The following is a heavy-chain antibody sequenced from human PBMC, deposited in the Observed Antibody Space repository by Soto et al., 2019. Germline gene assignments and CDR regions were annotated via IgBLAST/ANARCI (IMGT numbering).Heavy chain of an antibody. CDR3: ARVLRSGYYFDY. V-gene: IGHV4-59*11. CDR1: GDSLKNHY. J-gene: IGHJ4*02. D-gene: IGHD3-22*01. Sequence: PSETLSLTCSVSGDSLKNHYWAWIRHSPGKGLEWIGNIYDSGSTNYSPALKSRVSMSVDTSKNQFSLKLSSVTAADTAVYYCARVLRSGYYFDYWGQGTLVTVSS. CDR2: IYDSGST.